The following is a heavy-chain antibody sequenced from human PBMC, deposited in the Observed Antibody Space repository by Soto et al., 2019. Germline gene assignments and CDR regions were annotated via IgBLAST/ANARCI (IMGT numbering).Heavy chain of an antibody. CDR2: MYYSGST. CDR3: ARSGTHIVVVPAALNWFDP. CDR1: GGSISSGGYY. D-gene: IGHD2-2*01. V-gene: IGHV4-31*03. J-gene: IGHJ5*02. Sequence: QVQLQESGPGLVKPSQTLSLTCTVSGGSISSGGYYWSWIRQHPGKGLEWIGYMYYSGSTYYNPSLKSRVTISVDTSKNQFSLKLSSVTAADTAVYYCARSGTHIVVVPAALNWFDPWGQGTLVTVSS.